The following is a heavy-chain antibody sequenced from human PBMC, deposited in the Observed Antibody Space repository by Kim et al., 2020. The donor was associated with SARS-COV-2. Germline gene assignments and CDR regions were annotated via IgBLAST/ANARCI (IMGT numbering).Heavy chain of an antibody. CDR2: IDTSGDT. V-gene: IGHV3-13*04. D-gene: IGHD6-19*01. CDR1: GFTFSSYD. Sequence: GGSLRLSCAASGFTFSSYDMHWTRQPAGKGLEWVSAIDTSGDTYYPGSVKGRFTISRKNAKNSVYLQMHSLRAGDTAVYYCVRGAVTGTYGMDVWGLGTTVTVSS. CDR3: VRGAVTGTYGMDV. J-gene: IGHJ6*02.